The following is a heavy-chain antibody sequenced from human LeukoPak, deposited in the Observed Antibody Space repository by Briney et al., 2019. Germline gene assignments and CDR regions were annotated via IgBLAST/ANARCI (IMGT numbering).Heavy chain of an antibody. CDR2: FDPEDGET. J-gene: IGHJ3*02. CDR3: ARGDIVVVPAAPSFGRAFDI. CDR1: GYTLTELS. V-gene: IGHV1-24*01. Sequence: ASVKVSCKVSGYTLTELSMHWVRQAPGKGLEWMGGFDPEDGETIYAQKFQGRVTMTEDTSTDTAYMELSSLRSEDTAVYYCARGDIVVVPAAPSFGRAFDIWGQGTMVTVSS. D-gene: IGHD2-2*01.